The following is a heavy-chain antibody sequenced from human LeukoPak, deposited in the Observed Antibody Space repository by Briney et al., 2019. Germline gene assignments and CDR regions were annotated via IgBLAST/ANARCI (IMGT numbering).Heavy chain of an antibody. V-gene: IGHV3-49*04. J-gene: IGHJ4*02. Sequence: GGSLRLSCTTSGFTFGDYAMSRVRQAPGKGLEWVGFIRSKAYGGTTEYAASVKGRFTISRDDSKSIAYLQMNSLKTEDTAVYYCTRGGNRIGFDYWGQGTLVTVSS. D-gene: IGHD2-15*01. CDR1: GFTFGDYA. CDR2: IRSKAYGGTT. CDR3: TRGGNRIGFDY.